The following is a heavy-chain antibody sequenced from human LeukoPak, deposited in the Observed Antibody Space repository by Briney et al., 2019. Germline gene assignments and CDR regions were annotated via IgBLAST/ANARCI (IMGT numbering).Heavy chain of an antibody. D-gene: IGHD1-26*01. CDR2: IYYSGST. J-gene: IGHJ5*02. V-gene: IGHV4-39*01. CDR3: ARHELGIVGATKVNWFDP. CDR1: GVSISSYY. Sequence: SETLSLTCTVSGVSISSYYWGWIRQPPGKGLEWIGSIYYSGSTYYNPSLKSRVTISVDTSKNQFSLKLSSVTAADTAVYYCARHELGIVGATKVNWFDPWGQGTLVTVSS.